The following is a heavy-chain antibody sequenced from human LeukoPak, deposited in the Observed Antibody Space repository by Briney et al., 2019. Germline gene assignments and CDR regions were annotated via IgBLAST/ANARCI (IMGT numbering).Heavy chain of an antibody. Sequence: PGGSLRLSCGASGSTFRSYGMHWVRQAPGKGLEWVAVISRDGSNKYYADSVKGRFTISRDNSKNTLHLQMNSLRGEDTAVYYCAKAMYADYDSSDLWGQGTLVTVSS. V-gene: IGHV3-30*18. J-gene: IGHJ4*02. CDR2: ISRDGSNK. CDR3: AKAMYADYDSSDL. D-gene: IGHD3-22*01. CDR1: GSTFRSYG.